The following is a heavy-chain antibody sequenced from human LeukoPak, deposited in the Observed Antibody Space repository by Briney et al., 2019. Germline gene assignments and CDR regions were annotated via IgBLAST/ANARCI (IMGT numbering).Heavy chain of an antibody. CDR2: IKHDGSED. J-gene: IGHJ4*02. CDR3: ARTNISWYSSGWRRAPREDYFDY. V-gene: IGHV3-7*01. Sequence: GGSLRLSCAASGFTFSNYWMTWVRQAPGKGLEWVANIKHDGSEDYYLDSVKGRFTISRDNAKSSMWLQMNSLRDEDTAVYYCARTNISWYSSGWRRAPREDYFDYWGQGTLVTVSS. CDR1: GFTFSNYW. D-gene: IGHD6-19*01.